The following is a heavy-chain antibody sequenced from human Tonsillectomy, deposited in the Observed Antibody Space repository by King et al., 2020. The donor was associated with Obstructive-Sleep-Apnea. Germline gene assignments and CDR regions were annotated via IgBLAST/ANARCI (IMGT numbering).Heavy chain of an antibody. CDR2: ISSSSSYI. D-gene: IGHD3-16*01. CDR1: GFTFSSYS. J-gene: IGHJ6*02. Sequence: VQLVESGGGLVKPGGSLRLSCAASGFTFSSYSMNWVRQAPGKGLEWVSSISSSSSYIYYADSVKGRFTISRDNAKNSLYLLMISLRAEDTAVYYCARDRHVYCVGAGYYFGMDGWGQGTTVTVSS. V-gene: IGHV3-21*01. CDR3: ARDRHVYCVGAGYYFGMDG.